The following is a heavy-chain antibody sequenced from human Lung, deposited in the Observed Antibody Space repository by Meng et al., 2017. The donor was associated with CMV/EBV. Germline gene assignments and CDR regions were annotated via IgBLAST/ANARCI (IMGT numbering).Heavy chain of an antibody. D-gene: IGHD2-2*01. J-gene: IGHJ6*02. Sequence: GSLKTXCAAFGFISRSYGMHWDRQAPGKGLEWVAFIRHDGSNKYYADSVKGRFTIYRDSSKNTLYLQMNSLRAGDTAVYYCAKDRCSSTSCRYYYYGMDVWGQGXTVTVSS. CDR3: AKDRCSSTSCRYYYYGMDV. CDR2: IRHDGSNK. V-gene: IGHV3-30*02. CDR1: GFISRSYG.